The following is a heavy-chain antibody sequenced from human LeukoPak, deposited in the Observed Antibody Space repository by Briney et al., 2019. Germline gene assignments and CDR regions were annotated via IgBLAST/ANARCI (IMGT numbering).Heavy chain of an antibody. CDR3: AKDHDSSGYYLAEYFQH. J-gene: IGHJ1*01. CDR1: GFAFSSYG. Sequence: GGSLRLSCAASGFAFSSYGMHWVRQAPGKGLEWVAVISYDGSNKYYADSVKGRFTISRDNSKNTLYLQMNSLRAEDTAVYYCAKDHDSSGYYLAEYFQHWGQGALVTVSS. V-gene: IGHV3-30*18. CDR2: ISYDGSNK. D-gene: IGHD3-22*01.